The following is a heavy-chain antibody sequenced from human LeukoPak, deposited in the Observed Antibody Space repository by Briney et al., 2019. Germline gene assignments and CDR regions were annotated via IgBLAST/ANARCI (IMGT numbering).Heavy chain of an antibody. CDR1: RYTFTNYA. V-gene: IGHV7-4-1*02. CDR2: INNNTGNP. CDR3: ATGGEYYYGSGSYYPALH. D-gene: IGHD3-10*01. Sequence: AAVKDSRKSSRYTFTNYAMNWVRPAPGQGLEWMGWINNNTGNPKYAQGFTGRFVLSLDTSVSTAYLQISSLKAEDTAVYYCATGGEYYYGSGSYYPALHCGQGTLVTVTS. J-gene: IGHJ4*02.